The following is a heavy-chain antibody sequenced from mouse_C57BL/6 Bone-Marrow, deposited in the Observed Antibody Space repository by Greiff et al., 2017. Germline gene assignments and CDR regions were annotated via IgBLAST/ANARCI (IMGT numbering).Heavy chain of an antibody. V-gene: IGHV1-39*01. J-gene: IGHJ1*03. D-gene: IGHD1-1*01. Sequence: EVQLLESGPELVKPGASVKISCKASGYSFTDYNMNWVQQSNGKSLEWIGVINPNYGTTCYNQKFKGKGTLTVDKASSTDYMQLNSLTSEDSAVYYCASCTTVVATSDVWGTGTTLTVSS. CDR3: ASCTTVVATSDV. CDR2: INPNYGTT. CDR1: GYSFTDYN.